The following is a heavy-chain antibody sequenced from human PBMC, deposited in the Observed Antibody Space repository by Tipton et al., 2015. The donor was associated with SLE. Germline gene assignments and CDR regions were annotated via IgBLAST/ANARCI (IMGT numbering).Heavy chain of an antibody. Sequence: SLRLSCEASGFSFTSYSMSWVRQAPGKGLEWVSVIYSGGSTYYADSVKGRFTISRHNSKNTLYLQMNSLRAEDTAVYYCAREEPLQRWPHGAFDIWGQGTMVTVSS. CDR1: GFSFTSYS. CDR3: AREEPLQRWPHGAFDI. V-gene: IGHV3-53*04. D-gene: IGHD6-19*01. J-gene: IGHJ3*02. CDR2: IYSGGST.